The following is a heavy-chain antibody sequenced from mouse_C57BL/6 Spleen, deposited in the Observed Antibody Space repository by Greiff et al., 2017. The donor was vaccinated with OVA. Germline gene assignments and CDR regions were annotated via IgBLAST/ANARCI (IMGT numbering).Heavy chain of an antibody. V-gene: IGHV5-4*01. Sequence: EVQVVESGGGLVKPGGSLKLSCAASGFTFSSYAMSWVRQTPEKRLEWVATISDGGSYTYYTDNVKGRFTITRDNAKNNLYLQMSHLKSEDTAMYYCARDGTAQAYFDYWGQGTTLTVSS. CDR1: GFTFSSYA. CDR3: ARDGTAQAYFDY. CDR2: ISDGGSYT. J-gene: IGHJ2*01. D-gene: IGHD3-2*02.